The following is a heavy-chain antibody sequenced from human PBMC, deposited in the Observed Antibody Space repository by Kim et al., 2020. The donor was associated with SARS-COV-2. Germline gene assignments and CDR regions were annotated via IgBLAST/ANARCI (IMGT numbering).Heavy chain of an antibody. CDR3: ARDPVPSYCSGGSCYLRGDV. CDR1: GGTFSSYA. J-gene: IGHJ6*02. CDR2: IIPIFGTA. Sequence: SVKVSCKASGGTFSSYAISWVRQAPGQGLEWMGGIIPIFGTANYAQKFQGRVTITADESTSTAYMELSSLRSEDTAVYYCARDPVPSYCSGGSCYLRGDVWGQGTTVTVSS. V-gene: IGHV1-69*13. D-gene: IGHD2-15*01.